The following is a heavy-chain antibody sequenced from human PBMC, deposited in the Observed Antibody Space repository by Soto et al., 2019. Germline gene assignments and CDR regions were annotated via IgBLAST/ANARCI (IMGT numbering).Heavy chain of an antibody. V-gene: IGHV4-4*07. CDR1: GGSLFGEE. CDR2: INSDGTT. J-gene: IGHJ5*02. Sequence: XATLSLTCAVSGGSLFGEECTWIGQPAGGGLEWIGRINSDGTTNYSPSLKSRVTMSVDPSRKHYSLNLTSVTGADTASYFCARDRRLENWFDPWGPGIQVTVSS. D-gene: IGHD5-12*01. CDR3: ARDRRLENWFDP.